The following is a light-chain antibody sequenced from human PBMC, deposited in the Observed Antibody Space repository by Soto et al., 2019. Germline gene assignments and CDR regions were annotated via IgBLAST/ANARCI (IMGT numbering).Light chain of an antibody. CDR3: LVGTHGVT. Sequence: DVVMTQSPLSLPVTLGQPASISCRSSQSLVHSDGNTYLSWFQQRPGQSPRRLIYKASNRDSGVPDRFSGGGSGTDFTLRISRVEAEDVGVYYCLVGTHGVTFGQGTRLEIK. CDR2: KAS. CDR1: QSLVHSDGNTY. V-gene: IGKV2-30*02. J-gene: IGKJ5*01.